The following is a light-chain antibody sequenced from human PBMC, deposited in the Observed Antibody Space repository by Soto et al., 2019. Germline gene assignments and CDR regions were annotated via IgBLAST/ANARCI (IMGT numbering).Light chain of an antibody. CDR2: GAS. V-gene: IGKV3-11*01. CDR3: HQRAGWPPT. CDR1: QSVNVN. Sequence: EIVLTQSQATLSVSPGERATLSCRASQSVNVNLAWYRQKPGQAPRLLIYGASVRATGIPARFSGSGSGTDFTLTINSLEPEDFAVYFCHQRAGWPPTFGGGTKVEIK. J-gene: IGKJ4*01.